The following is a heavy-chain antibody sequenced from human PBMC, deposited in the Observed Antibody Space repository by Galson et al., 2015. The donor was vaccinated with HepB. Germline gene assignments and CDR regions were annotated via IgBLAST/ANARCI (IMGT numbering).Heavy chain of an antibody. CDR2: ISWNSGSI. CDR1: GFTFDDYA. V-gene: IGHV3-9*01. CDR3: ARGQQLVRSWFDP. Sequence: SLRLSCAASGFTFDDYAMHWVRQAPGKGLEWVSGISWNSGSIGYADSVKGRFTISRDNAKNSLYLQMNSLRAEDTALYYCARGQQLVRSWFDPWGQGTLVTVSS. J-gene: IGHJ5*02. D-gene: IGHD6-13*01.